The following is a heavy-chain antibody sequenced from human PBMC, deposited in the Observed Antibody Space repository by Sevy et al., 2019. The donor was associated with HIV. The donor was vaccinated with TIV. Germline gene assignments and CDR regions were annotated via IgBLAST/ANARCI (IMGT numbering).Heavy chain of an antibody. CDR3: VRVSFPNYFDH. CDR2: INPNSGGT. J-gene: IGHJ4*02. CDR1: GYIFIDYY. Sequence: ASVKVSCKASGYIFIDYYMHWVRQAPGQGLEWMGRINPNSGGTNYTQKFQGRVTMTRVTSITTVYMELSSLRSDDTAVYYCVRVSFPNYFDHWGQGTLVTVST. V-gene: IGHV1-2*06.